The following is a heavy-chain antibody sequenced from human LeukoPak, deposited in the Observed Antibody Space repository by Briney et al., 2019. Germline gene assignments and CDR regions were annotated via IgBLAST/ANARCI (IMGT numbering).Heavy chain of an antibody. CDR1: GFTFSSYG. CDR3: AKDVAQLWFRGVNYFDY. J-gene: IGHJ4*02. V-gene: IGHV3-30*18. CDR2: ISYDGSNK. Sequence: GRSLRLSCAASGFTFSSYGMHWVRQAPGKGLEWVAVISYDGSNKYYADSVRGRFTISRDNSKNTLYLQMNSLRAEDTAVYYCAKDVAQLWFRGVNYFDYWGQGTLVTVSS. D-gene: IGHD5-18*01.